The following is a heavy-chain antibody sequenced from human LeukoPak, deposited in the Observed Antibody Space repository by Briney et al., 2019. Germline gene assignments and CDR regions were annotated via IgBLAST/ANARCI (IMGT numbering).Heavy chain of an antibody. CDR2: IYSGGST. CDR1: EFSVGSNY. D-gene: IGHD5-18*01. Sequence: GGSLRLSCAASEFSVGSNYMTWVRQAPGKGLEWVSLIYSGGSTYYADSVKGRFTISRDNSKNTLYLQMNSLRAEDTAVYYCARDLSGIAGYTYGRGIDYWGQGTLVTVSS. V-gene: IGHV3-66*01. J-gene: IGHJ4*02. CDR3: ARDLSGIAGYTYGRGIDY.